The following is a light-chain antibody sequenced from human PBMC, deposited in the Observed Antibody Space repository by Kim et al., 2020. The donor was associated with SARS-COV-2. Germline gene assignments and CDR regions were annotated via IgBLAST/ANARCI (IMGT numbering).Light chain of an antibody. J-gene: IGKJ1*01. V-gene: IGKV3-15*01. CDR3: QQYNNWRT. CDR1: QSVSSN. Sequence: SVSPGERATLSCRASQSVSSNLAWYQQKPGQAPRLLIYGASTRATGIPARFSGSGSGTEFTLTISSLQSEDFAVYYCQQYNNWRTFGQGTKVYIK. CDR2: GAS.